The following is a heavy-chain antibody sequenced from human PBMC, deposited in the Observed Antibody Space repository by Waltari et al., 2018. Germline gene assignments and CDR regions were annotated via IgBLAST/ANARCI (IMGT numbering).Heavy chain of an antibody. Sequence: QAQVVQSGAEVKNPGASVKASCKVPGSTLYELSMHWVRQAPGKGLEWVGGDDPERRETVDTQDMPGSVSIAEDAATDTAYLQLTTLRPDDTAVYYCVTGRTMSSVGGIVVIEHGLRAVDFQFWGQGTLVAVSS. CDR3: VTGRTMSSVGGIVVIEHGLRAVDFQF. V-gene: IGHV1-24*01. CDR2: DDPERRET. CDR1: GSTLYELS. D-gene: IGHD3-16*02. J-gene: IGHJ1*01.